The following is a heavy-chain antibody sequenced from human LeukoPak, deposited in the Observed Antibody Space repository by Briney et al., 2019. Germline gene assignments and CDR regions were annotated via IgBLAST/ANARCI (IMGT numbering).Heavy chain of an antibody. Sequence: NASETLSLTCRVSGGSISSSSYYWGWIRQPPGKGLEWIGSIYYSGSTYYNPSLKSRVTISVDTSKNQFSLKLSSVTAADTAVYYCARRDSSGYYRFDYWGQGTLVTVSS. CDR1: GGSISSSSYY. V-gene: IGHV4-39*01. CDR2: IYYSGST. D-gene: IGHD3-22*01. CDR3: ARRDSSGYYRFDY. J-gene: IGHJ4*02.